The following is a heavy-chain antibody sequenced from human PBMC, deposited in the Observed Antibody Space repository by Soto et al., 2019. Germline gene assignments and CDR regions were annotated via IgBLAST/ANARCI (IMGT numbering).Heavy chain of an antibody. V-gene: IGHV1-69*01. D-gene: IGHD4-17*01. Sequence: QVQLVQSGAEVKKPGSSVKVSCKASGGTFSTYAISWVRQAPGQGLEWMGGIIPIFGTANYAQKFQGRVTITADESTSTAYMELSSLRSEDTAVYYCAREVVYGDYASHYFDYWGQGTLVTVSS. J-gene: IGHJ4*02. CDR3: AREVVYGDYASHYFDY. CDR1: GGTFSTYA. CDR2: IIPIFGTA.